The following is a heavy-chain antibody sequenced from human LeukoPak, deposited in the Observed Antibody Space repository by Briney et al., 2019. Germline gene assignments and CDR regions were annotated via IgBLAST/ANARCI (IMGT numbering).Heavy chain of an antibody. Sequence: SETLSLTCTVSGVSISNYYWSWIRHPPGKGLEWIGYIYYSGSTNCNPSLKSRVTISVDTSKNQFSLKLSSVTAADTAVYYCARNIRSSPYYFDYWGQGTLVTVSS. CDR1: GVSISNYY. V-gene: IGHV4-59*01. CDR2: IYYSGST. CDR3: ARNIRSSPYYFDY. D-gene: IGHD6-6*01. J-gene: IGHJ4*02.